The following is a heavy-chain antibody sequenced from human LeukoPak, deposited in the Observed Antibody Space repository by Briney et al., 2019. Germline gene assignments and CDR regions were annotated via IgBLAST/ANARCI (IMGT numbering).Heavy chain of an antibody. CDR3: TTSATGSYGAFIDY. CDR2: IIPIFGTA. J-gene: IGHJ4*02. V-gene: IGHV1-69*05. D-gene: IGHD1-26*01. Sequence: SVRVSCTASGVTFSSYAISWVPQAPGQGLEGLGGIIPIFGTANYAQKCQGRVTITTDESTSTAYMELSSLRSEDTAVYYCTTSATGSYGAFIDYWGQGTLVTVSS. CDR1: GVTFSSYA.